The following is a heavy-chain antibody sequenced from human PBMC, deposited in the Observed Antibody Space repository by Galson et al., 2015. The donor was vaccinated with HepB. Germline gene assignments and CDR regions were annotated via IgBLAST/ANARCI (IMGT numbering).Heavy chain of an antibody. J-gene: IGHJ5*02. V-gene: IGHV1-69*13. CDR1: GGTFSSYA. Sequence: SVKVSCKASGGTFSSYAISWVRQAPGQGLEWMGGIIPIFGTANYAQKFQGRVTITADESTSTAYMELSSLRSEDTAVYYCASRYCSSTSCYRWFDPWGQGTLVTVSS. D-gene: IGHD2-2*01. CDR2: IIPIFGTA. CDR3: ASRYCSSTSCYRWFDP.